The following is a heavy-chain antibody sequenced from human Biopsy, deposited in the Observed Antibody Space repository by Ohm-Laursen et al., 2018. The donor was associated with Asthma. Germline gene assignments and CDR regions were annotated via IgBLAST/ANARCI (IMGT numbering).Heavy chain of an antibody. CDR3: ARGDSSNWSHFYFDY. Sequence: SLRLSCSASGFAVSRDHMFWVRQAPGKGLEWVSVIYSGGTSHTEDSMRGRFTLSRDYSKNTLYLQMHSLRAEDTAVYYCARGDSSNWSHFYFDYWGQGTLVTVSS. CDR2: IYSGGTS. V-gene: IGHV3-53*01. D-gene: IGHD3-22*01. J-gene: IGHJ4*02. CDR1: GFAVSRDH.